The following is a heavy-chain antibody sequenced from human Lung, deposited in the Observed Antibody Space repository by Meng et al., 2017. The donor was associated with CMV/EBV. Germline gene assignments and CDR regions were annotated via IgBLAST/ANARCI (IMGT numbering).Heavy chain of an antibody. CDR3: ARSHGSGWPFDD. D-gene: IGHD6-19*01. Sequence: GSLRLXCPVSGGSISSSSYYWGWIRQPPGKGREWIGSIYYSGSTNYNPSLKSRVTISVDTSKNQFSLKLSTVTAADTAVYYCARSHGSGWPFDDWGQGPLVTVSS. CDR1: GGSISSSSYY. J-gene: IGHJ4*02. V-gene: IGHV4-39*07. CDR2: IYYSGST.